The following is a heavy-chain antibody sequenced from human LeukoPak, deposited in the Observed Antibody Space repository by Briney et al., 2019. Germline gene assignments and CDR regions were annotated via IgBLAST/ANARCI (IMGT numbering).Heavy chain of an antibody. CDR1: GGSFSGYY. CDR2: INQGGVT. J-gene: IGHJ4*02. D-gene: IGHD2-15*01. Sequence: SETPSLTCAVYGGSFSGYYWSWIRQPPGKGLEWIGEINQGGVTNYNPSLKSRVTISVDTSKSQFSLNLTSVTAADTAVYYCATVPYCSDGSCYAFFDYWGLGNQVTVSS. V-gene: IGHV4-34*01. CDR3: ATVPYCSDGSCYAFFDY.